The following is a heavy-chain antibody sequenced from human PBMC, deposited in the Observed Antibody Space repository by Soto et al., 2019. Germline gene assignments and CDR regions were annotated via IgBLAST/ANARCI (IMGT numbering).Heavy chain of an antibody. CDR2: IIPMLGLT. CDR3: ASASKKHCSGGSCFAFDH. J-gene: IGHJ4*02. V-gene: IGHV1-69*02. Sequence: ASVKVSCKASGDTFSSYTVTWVRQAPGQGLEWMGRIIPMLGLTNYAQNFQGRVTITADKSTSTAYMELGSLRSEDTAVYYCASASKKHCSGGSCFAFDHWGQGTLVTVSS. D-gene: IGHD2-15*01. CDR1: GDTFSSYT.